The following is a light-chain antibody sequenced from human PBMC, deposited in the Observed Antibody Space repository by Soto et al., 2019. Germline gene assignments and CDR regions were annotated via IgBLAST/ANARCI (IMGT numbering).Light chain of an antibody. CDR1: QSVSSSY. Sequence: EIVLTQSPGTLSLSPGERATLSCRASQSVSSSYLAWYQQKPGQAPRLLIYVASSRAAGIPDRFSGSGSGTDFTLTISRLEPEDCAVYFCQQYGSSPYTFGQGTRLDIK. V-gene: IGKV3-20*01. CDR2: VAS. J-gene: IGKJ2*01. CDR3: QQYGSSPYT.